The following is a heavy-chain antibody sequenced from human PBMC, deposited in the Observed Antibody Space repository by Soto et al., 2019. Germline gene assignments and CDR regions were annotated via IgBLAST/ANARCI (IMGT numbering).Heavy chain of an antibody. D-gene: IGHD6-19*01. CDR3: ARSAGWYAVHS. V-gene: IGHV4-4*02. CDR2: VFHTGTT. J-gene: IGHJ4*02. Sequence: QVQLQESGPGLVKPSGTLSLTCAVSGDSVSSPYYWCWVRQPPGKGLEWIGEVFHTGTTSYNPSLRSRVTISMDKSINQFSLHLTSVTAADTAVYYCARSAGWYAVHSWGPGTRVIVSS. CDR1: GDSVSSPYY.